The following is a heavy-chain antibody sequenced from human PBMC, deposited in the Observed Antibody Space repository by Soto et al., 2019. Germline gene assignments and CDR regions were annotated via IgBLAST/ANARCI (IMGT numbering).Heavy chain of an antibody. CDR2: ISYDGSNK. Sequence: QVQLVESGGGVVQPGRSLRLSCAASGFTFSSYGMHWVRQAPGKGLEWVAVISYDGSNKYYADSVKGRFTISRDNSKNPLYLQMNSLRAEDTAVYYCAKDGRVYYGSGNEPDYWGQGTLVTVSS. CDR1: GFTFSSYG. V-gene: IGHV3-30*18. J-gene: IGHJ4*02. CDR3: AKDGRVYYGSGNEPDY. D-gene: IGHD3-10*01.